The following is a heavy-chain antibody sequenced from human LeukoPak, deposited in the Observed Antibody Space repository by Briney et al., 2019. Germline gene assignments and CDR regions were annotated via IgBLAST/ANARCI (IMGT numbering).Heavy chain of an antibody. CDR1: GFTFSSYA. CDR3: AKDHSGNSGWSSLDY. V-gene: IGHV3-23*01. J-gene: IGHJ4*02. CDR2: ISGSGGST. Sequence: GGSLRLSCAASGFTFSSYAMSWVRQAPGKGLEWVSAISGSGGSTYYADSVKGRFTISRDNSKNTLYLQMNSVRAEDTAVYYCAKDHSGNSGWSSLDYWGQGTLVTVSS. D-gene: IGHD6-19*01.